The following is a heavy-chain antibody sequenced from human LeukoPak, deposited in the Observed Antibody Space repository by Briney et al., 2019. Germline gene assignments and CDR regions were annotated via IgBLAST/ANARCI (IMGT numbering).Heavy chain of an antibody. CDR2: INPNSGGT. V-gene: IGHV1-2*02. J-gene: IGHJ3*01. Sequence: GASMNVSCKAPGYTFRTYGVSWVRQAPGQGLEWMGWINPNSGGTNYAQKFQGRVIMTRDTSISTAYMELSRLRSDDTAVYYCARGFSAGSYDSTFWGQGTMVTVSS. D-gene: IGHD3-22*01. CDR1: GYTFRTYG. CDR3: ARGFSAGSYDSTF.